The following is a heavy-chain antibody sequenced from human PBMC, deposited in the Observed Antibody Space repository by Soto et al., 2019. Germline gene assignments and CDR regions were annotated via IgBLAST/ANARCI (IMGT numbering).Heavy chain of an antibody. CDR3: ARGPNNWNYRGGRPFDY. D-gene: IGHD1-7*01. Sequence: SETLSLTCAVSGGSIRSGGYSWSWIRQPPGKGLEWIGYIYHSGSTYYNPSLKSRVTISVDRSKNQFSLKLSSVTAADTAVYYCARGPNNWNYRGGRPFDYWGQGTLVTVSS. CDR1: GGSIRSGGYS. J-gene: IGHJ4*02. V-gene: IGHV4-30-2*01. CDR2: IYHSGST.